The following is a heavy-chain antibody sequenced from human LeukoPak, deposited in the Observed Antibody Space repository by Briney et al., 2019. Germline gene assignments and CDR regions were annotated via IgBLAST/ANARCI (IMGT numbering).Heavy chain of an antibody. CDR2: ISGSGGST. V-gene: IGHV3-23*01. D-gene: IGHD6-19*01. CDR3: ARDGQMRSGWYFHY. CDR1: GFTFSSYA. Sequence: GGSLRLSCAASGFTFSSYAMSWVRQAPGKGLEWVSAISGSGGSTYYADSVKGRFTISRDNSKNTLYLQMNSLRAEDTAVYYCARDGQMRSGWYFHYWGLGTLVTVSS. J-gene: IGHJ4*02.